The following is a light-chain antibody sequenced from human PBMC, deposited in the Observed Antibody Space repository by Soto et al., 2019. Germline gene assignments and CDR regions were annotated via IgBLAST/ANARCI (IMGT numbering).Light chain of an antibody. CDR2: GAS. Sequence: DIQLTQSPSFLSAAVGDRVTITCRASQDITNFLAWYQQKPGKAPELLIYGASTLHSGVPARFSGSGSGTEFTLTISSLQPEDFATYHCQHLNSYPYTFG. J-gene: IGKJ2*01. CDR1: QDITNF. CDR3: QHLNSYPYT. V-gene: IGKV1-9*01.